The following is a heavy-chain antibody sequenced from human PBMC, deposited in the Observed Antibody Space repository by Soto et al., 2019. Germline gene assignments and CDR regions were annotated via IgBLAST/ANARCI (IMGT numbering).Heavy chain of an antibody. D-gene: IGHD3-3*01. CDR3: ARDFTQDYDFWSGYYNYYCYGVDV. Sequence: ASVKVSCKASGYTFTSYYMHWVRQAPGQGLEWMRIINPSGGSTSYAQKFQGRVTMTRDTSTSTVYMELSSLRSEDTAVYYCARDFTQDYDFWSGYYNYYCYGVDVWGQGTTVTVSS. CDR2: INPSGGST. J-gene: IGHJ6*02. V-gene: IGHV1-46*01. CDR1: GYTFTSYY.